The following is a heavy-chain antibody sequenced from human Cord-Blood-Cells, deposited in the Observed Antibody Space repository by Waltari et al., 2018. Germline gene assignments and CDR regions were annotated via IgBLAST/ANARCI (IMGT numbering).Heavy chain of an antibody. CDR2: ISSSSSYR. J-gene: IGHJ3*02. CDR3: ARVVGYCTNGVCYAFDI. CDR1: GFTFSSYS. Sequence: EVQLVESGGGLVKPGGSLRLSCAASGFTFSSYSMNWVRQAPGKGLEWVSSISSSSSYRYYADSVKGRFTSSRDNAKNSLYLQMNSLRAEDTAVYYCARVVGYCTNGVCYAFDIWGQGTMVTVSS. V-gene: IGHV3-21*01. D-gene: IGHD2-8*01.